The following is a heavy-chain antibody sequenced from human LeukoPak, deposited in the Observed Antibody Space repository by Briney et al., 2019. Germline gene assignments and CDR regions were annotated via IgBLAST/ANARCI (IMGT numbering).Heavy chain of an antibody. V-gene: IGHV4-59*01. CDR1: GGSISSYY. D-gene: IGHD3-10*01. Sequence: SETLSLTCTVSGGSISSYYRSWIRQPPGKGLEWLGYIYYSGITNYNPSLKSRVTISVDTSKNQLSLKLSSVAAADTAVYYCARIPNYYGSGSYVDYWGQGTLVTVSS. CDR2: IYYSGIT. J-gene: IGHJ4*02. CDR3: ARIPNYYGSGSYVDY.